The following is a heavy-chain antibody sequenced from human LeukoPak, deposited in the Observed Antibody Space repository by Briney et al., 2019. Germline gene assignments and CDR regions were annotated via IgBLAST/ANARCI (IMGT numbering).Heavy chain of an antibody. CDR1: GFTFSSYA. CDR3: ARDPEYCSSTSCPPADYFGY. D-gene: IGHD2-2*01. J-gene: IGHJ4*02. CDR2: ISYDGSNK. Sequence: PGRSLRLSCAASGFTFSSYAMHWVRQAPGKGLEWVAVISYDGSNKYYADSVKGRFTISRDNSKNTLYLQMNSLRAEDTAVYYCARDPEYCSSTSCPPADYFGYWGQGTLVTVSS. V-gene: IGHV3-30*01.